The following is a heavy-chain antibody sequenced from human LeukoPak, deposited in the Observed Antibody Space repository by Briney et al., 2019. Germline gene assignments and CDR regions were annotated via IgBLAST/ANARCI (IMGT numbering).Heavy chain of an antibody. CDR3: ARSDSSGPDAFDI. D-gene: IGHD3-22*01. J-gene: IGHJ3*02. CDR1: GYTFTSYD. CDR2: ISAYNGNT. Sequence: ASVKVSCKASGYTFTSYDINWVRQATGQGLEWMGWISAYNGNTNYAQKLQGRVTMTTDTSTSTAYMELRSLRSDDTAVYYCARSDSSGPDAFDIWGQGTMVTVSS. V-gene: IGHV1-18*01.